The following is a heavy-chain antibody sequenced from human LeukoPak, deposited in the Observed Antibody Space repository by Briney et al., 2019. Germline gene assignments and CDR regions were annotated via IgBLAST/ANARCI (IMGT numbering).Heavy chain of an antibody. CDR3: ARDAPGDY. CDR2: IYYSGST. J-gene: IGHJ4*02. V-gene: IGHV4-59*01. CDR1: GGSISSYY. D-gene: IGHD7-27*01. Sequence: SETLSLTCTVSGGSISSYYWSWIRQPPGKGLEWIGYIYYSGSTNYNPSLQSRVTISVDTSKNQFSLKLSSVTAADTAVYYCARDAPGDYWGQGTLVTVSS.